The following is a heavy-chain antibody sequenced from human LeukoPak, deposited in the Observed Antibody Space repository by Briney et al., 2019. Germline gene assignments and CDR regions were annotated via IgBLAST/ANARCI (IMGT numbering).Heavy chain of an antibody. D-gene: IGHD4-17*01. CDR3: ARLPTVTFFDY. V-gene: IGHV4-61*02. CDR1: GGSISSGSYY. J-gene: IGHJ4*02. Sequence: SQTLSLTCTVSGGSISSGSYYWSWIRQPAVKGLEWIGRIYTSGSTNYNPSLKSRVTISVDTSKNQFSLRLSSVTAADTAVYYCARLPTVTFFDYWGQGTLVTVSS. CDR2: IYTSGST.